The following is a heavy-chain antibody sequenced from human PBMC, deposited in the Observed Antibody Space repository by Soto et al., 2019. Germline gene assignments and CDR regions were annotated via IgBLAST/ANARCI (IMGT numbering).Heavy chain of an antibody. Sequence: QITLKEAGPTLVKPTQTLTLTCTFSAFSLSTSGVGVGWIRQPPGKALEWLALIYWDDDKSYSPSLKSRLTITKDTSNNQVVLTMTNMDPVDTATYFCAHMWYSSSPEAFDIWGQGTMVTGSS. CDR2: IYWDDDK. CDR3: AHMWYSSSPEAFDI. J-gene: IGHJ3*02. D-gene: IGHD6-13*01. V-gene: IGHV2-5*02. CDR1: AFSLSTSGVG.